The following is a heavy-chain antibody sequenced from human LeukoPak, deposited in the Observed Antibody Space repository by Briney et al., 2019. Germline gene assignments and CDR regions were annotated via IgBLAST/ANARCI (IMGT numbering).Heavy chain of an antibody. J-gene: IGHJ3*02. CDR3: ASSSSGWYMDAFDI. D-gene: IGHD6-19*01. CDR1: GGSISSYY. V-gene: IGHV4-59*12. CDR2: IYYSGST. Sequence: PSETLSLTCTVSGGSISSYYWSWIRQPPGKGLEWIGYIYYSGSTNYNPSLKSRVTMSVDTSKNQFSLKLSSVTAADTAVYYCASSSSGWYMDAFDIWGQGTMVTVSS.